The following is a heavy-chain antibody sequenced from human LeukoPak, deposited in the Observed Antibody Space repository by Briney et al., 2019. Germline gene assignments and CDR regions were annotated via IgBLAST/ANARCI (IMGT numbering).Heavy chain of an antibody. CDR3: ARVDSSGYYLGY. V-gene: IGHV1-2*02. D-gene: IGHD3-22*01. CDR2: INPNSGGT. CDR1: GYTFTGYY. Sequence: ASVKVSCKASGYTFTGYYMHWVRQAPRQGLEWMEWINPNSGGTNYAQKFQGRVTMTRDTSISTAYMELSRLRSDDTAVYYCARVDSSGYYLGYWGQGTLVTVSS. J-gene: IGHJ4*02.